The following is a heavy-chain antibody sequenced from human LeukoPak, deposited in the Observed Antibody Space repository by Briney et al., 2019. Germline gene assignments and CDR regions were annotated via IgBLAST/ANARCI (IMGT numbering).Heavy chain of an antibody. J-gene: IGHJ4*02. CDR3: ARARDGSGWLFDY. CDR2: IYYSGST. Sequence: SETLSLTCTVSGGSISSYYWSWIRQPPGKGLEWIGYIYYSGSTNYNPSLKSRVTISVDTSKNQFSLKLSSVTAADTAVYYCARARDGSGWLFDYWGPGTLVTVSS. V-gene: IGHV4-59*01. CDR1: GGSISSYY. D-gene: IGHD6-19*01.